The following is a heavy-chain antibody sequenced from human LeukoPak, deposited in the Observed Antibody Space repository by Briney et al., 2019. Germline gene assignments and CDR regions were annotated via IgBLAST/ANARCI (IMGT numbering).Heavy chain of an antibody. V-gene: IGHV4-34*01. CDR3: ARGGKGSGSYYNPPLFNWFDP. CDR1: GGSFSGYY. J-gene: IGHJ5*02. CDR2: INHSGST. D-gene: IGHD3-10*01. Sequence: SETLSLTCAVYGGSFSGYYWSWIRQPPGKGLEWIGEINHSGSTNYNPSLKSRVTISVDTSKNQFSLKLSSVTAADTAVYYCARGGKGSGSYYNPPLFNWFDPWGQGTLDTVSS.